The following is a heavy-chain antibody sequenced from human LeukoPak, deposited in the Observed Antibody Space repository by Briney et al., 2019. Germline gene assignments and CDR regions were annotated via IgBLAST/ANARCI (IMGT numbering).Heavy chain of an antibody. CDR1: GFTFSSYW. D-gene: IGHD3-10*01. CDR2: IKEDGSEK. CDR3: ARPVGTGNYYVY. V-gene: IGHV3-7*01. J-gene: IGHJ4*02. Sequence: GSLRLSCAASGFTFSSYWMTWVRQAPGKGLEWVANIKEDGSEKYYVDSVKGRFTISRDNAKNSLYLQMKSLRAEDTAVYYCARPVGTGNYYVYWGQGTLVTVSS.